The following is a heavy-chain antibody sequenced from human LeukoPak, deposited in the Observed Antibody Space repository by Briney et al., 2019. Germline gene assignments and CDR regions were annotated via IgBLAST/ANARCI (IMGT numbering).Heavy chain of an antibody. V-gene: IGHV3-23*01. J-gene: IGHJ4*02. CDR1: RFRFSDYA. CDR3: AKAGCTGTVCYTNY. CDR2: ISGSDYST. D-gene: IGHD2-2*02. Sequence: GGSLRLSCAASRFRFSDYAMNWFRQAPGKGLEWVSVISGSDYSTFYADSVKGRFTISRDNSKNTLYLQMSSLRADDTALYYCAKAGCTGTVCYTNYWGQGTLVTVSS.